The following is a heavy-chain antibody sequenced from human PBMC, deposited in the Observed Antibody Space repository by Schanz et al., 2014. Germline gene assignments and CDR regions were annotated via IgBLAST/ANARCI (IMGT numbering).Heavy chain of an antibody. CDR3: VRVSFADPRLYRGMDRDIDY. V-gene: IGHV3-23*04. D-gene: IGHD5-18*01. Sequence: EVQLVESGGGLVQPGGSLRLSCAASGFTFSSYAMSWVRQAPGKGLEWVSAISGGGGTTYYADSVKGRFTISRDNSKTTVYLQMNNLRAEDTAVYYCVRVSFADPRLYRGMDRDIDYWGQGTLVNVSS. CDR2: ISGGGGTT. CDR1: GFTFSSYA. J-gene: IGHJ4*02.